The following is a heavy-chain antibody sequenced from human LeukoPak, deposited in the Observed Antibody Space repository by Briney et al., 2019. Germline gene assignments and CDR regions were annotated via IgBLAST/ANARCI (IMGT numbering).Heavy chain of an antibody. CDR1: GFTFNKFA. CDR3: AKDYEYNSNTWYFH. CDR2: IIENGGET. Sequence: GESLRLSCAASGFTFNKFAMSWVRQAPGKGLEWVSGIIENGGETYYADSVRGRFTISRDNSKNTLYLQMNSLRAEDTAVYYCAKDYEYNSNTWYFHWGRGTLVSVSS. D-gene: IGHD6-13*01. J-gene: IGHJ4*02. V-gene: IGHV3-23*01.